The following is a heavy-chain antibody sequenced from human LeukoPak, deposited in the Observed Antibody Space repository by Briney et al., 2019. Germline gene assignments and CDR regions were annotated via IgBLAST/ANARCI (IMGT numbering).Heavy chain of an antibody. CDR3: ARWLQATFDY. J-gene: IGHJ4*02. D-gene: IGHD5-24*01. V-gene: IGHV1-69*01. CDR1: GGTHSSYA. Sequence: ASVKDSCKASGGTHSSYAISWVRQAPGKGLEWMGVIIPIFGTANTAQKFQGRVTITADESRSTAYMEPSSLRSEDTAVYYCARWLQATFDYWGQGTLVTVSS. CDR2: IIPIFGTA.